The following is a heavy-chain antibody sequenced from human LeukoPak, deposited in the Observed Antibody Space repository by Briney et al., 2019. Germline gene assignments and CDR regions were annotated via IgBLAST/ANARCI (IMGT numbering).Heavy chain of an antibody. CDR1: GYTFTSYD. CDR3: ASPPLYSSGWHAHY. V-gene: IGHV1-8*01. CDR2: MNPNSGNT. J-gene: IGHJ4*02. D-gene: IGHD6-19*01. Sequence: GASVKVSCKASGYTFTSYDINWVRQATGQGLEWMGWMNPNSGNTGYAQKLQGRVTMTRNTSISTAYMELSSLRSEDTAVYYCASPPLYSSGWHAHYWGQGTLVTVSS.